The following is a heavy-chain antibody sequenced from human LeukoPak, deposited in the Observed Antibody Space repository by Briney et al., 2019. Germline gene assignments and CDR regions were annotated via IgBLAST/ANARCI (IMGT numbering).Heavy chain of an antibody. CDR1: GFSFSSYT. CDR2: ISLGSSYT. V-gene: IGHV3-21*06. Sequence: GGSLRLSCLASGFSFSSYTMNWVRKAPRQGLELVSTISLGSSYTWCAASVKGRFNISREKLKNSLYLQMDSLRAEDTAVYHGVRDVSRRIGMDVWGQGTTVTVSS. J-gene: IGHJ6*02. CDR3: VRDVSRRIGMDV. D-gene: IGHD2/OR15-2a*01.